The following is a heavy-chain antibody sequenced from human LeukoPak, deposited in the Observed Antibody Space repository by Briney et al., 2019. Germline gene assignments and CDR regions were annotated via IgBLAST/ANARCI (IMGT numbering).Heavy chain of an antibody. V-gene: IGHV1-2*02. CDR3: ARAPQGYYGSNHFDY. CDR2: INPNSGGT. J-gene: IGHJ4*02. CDR1: GYTFTGYY. D-gene: IGHD3-10*01. Sequence: GASVKVSCKASGYTFTGYYMHWVRQAPGQGLEWMGWINPNSGGTNYAQKFQGRVTMTRDTSISTAYMELSRLRSDDTAVYYCARAPQGYYGSNHFDYWGQGTLVTVSS.